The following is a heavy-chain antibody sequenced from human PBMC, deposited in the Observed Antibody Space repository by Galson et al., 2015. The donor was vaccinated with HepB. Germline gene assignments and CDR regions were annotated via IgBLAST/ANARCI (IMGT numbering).Heavy chain of an antibody. D-gene: IGHD2-2*01. J-gene: IGHJ4*02. Sequence: SVKVSCKASGYIFTTYGITWVRQAPGQGLEWMGWISAYNGNTNYAPKLQGRVTMTTDTSTSTAYMELRSLRSDDTAVYYCARGDLLLGSDYWGQGSLVTVSS. V-gene: IGHV1-18*01. CDR1: GYIFTTYG. CDR2: ISAYNGNT. CDR3: ARGDLLLGSDY.